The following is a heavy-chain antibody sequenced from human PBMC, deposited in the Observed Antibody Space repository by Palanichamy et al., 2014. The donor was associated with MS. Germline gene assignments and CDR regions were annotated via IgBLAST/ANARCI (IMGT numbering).Heavy chain of an antibody. CDR2: ISSSGSTI. V-gene: IGHV3-48*03. CDR3: ARDRGIVVVLYYGMDV. CDR1: DSLQSYE. Sequence: AASDSLQSYEMNWVRQAPGKGLEWVSHISSSGSTIYYADSVKGRFTISRDNAKNSLYLQMNSLRAEDTAVYYCARDRGIVVVLYYGMDVWGQGTTVTVSS. J-gene: IGHJ6*02. D-gene: IGHD3-22*01.